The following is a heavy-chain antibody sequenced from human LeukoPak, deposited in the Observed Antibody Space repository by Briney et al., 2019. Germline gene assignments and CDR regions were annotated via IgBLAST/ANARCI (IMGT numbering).Heavy chain of an antibody. V-gene: IGHV4-39*07. CDR3: ARGYCSSTSCYLSWFDP. CDR1: GGSISSSSFY. J-gene: IGHJ5*02. Sequence: PSETLSLTCTVSGGSISSSSFYWGWIRQPPGKGLEWIGSIFYSGSTYYNPSLKSRVTISVDTSKNQFSLKLSSVTAADTAVYYCARGYCSSTSCYLSWFDPWGQGTLVTVSS. D-gene: IGHD2-2*01. CDR2: IFYSGST.